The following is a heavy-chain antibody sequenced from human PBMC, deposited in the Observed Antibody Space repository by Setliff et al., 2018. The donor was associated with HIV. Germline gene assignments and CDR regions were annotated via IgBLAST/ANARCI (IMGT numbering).Heavy chain of an antibody. J-gene: IGHJ6*02. Sequence: SETLSLTCTVSGDSISNGLFWGWIRQPPGKGLEWIGTISDTGNAHYSPSLKSRVTILVDTSKNQLSLKLSSVTAADTATYYCARGLSVYSYANIYYSHGMDVWGQGTTVTVSS. CDR2: ISDTGNA. CDR1: GDSISNGLF. V-gene: IGHV4-38-2*02. D-gene: IGHD3-16*01. CDR3: ARGLSVYSYANIYYSHGMDV.